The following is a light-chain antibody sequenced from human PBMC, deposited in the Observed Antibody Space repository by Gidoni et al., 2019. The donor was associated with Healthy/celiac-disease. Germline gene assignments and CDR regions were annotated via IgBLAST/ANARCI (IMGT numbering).Light chain of an antibody. V-gene: IGKV3-11*01. Sequence: EIVLTQAPATLSLSPGERATLSCRASQSVSSYLAWYHQKPGQAPRLLIYDASNRATGIPARYRGSGSGTDFTLTISSLEPEDFAVYYCQQRSNWPPYFGGGTKVEIK. CDR1: QSVSSY. CDR2: DAS. J-gene: IGKJ4*01. CDR3: QQRSNWPPY.